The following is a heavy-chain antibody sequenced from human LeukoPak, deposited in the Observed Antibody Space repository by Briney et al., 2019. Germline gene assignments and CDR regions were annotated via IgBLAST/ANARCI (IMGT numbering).Heavy chain of an antibody. CDR2: IYYSGST. V-gene: IGHV4-31*01. D-gene: IGHD6-13*01. CDR3: ARDRSSGWFYFDY. CDR1: GGSISSGGYY. Sequence: PSETLSLTCTVSGGSISSGGYYWNWIRQHPGKGLEWIGYIYYSGSTHYNPSLKSLVTISVDTSKNQFSLKVSSVTAADTAIYYCARDRSSGWFYFDYWGQGTLVTVSS. J-gene: IGHJ4*02.